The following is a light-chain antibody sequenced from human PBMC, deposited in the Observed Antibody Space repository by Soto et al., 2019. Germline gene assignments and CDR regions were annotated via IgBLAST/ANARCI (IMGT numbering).Light chain of an antibody. V-gene: IGKV3-20*01. CDR2: GAS. CDR1: QSVSSSY. Sequence: DIVLTQSPGTLSLSPGDSATLSCRASQSVSSSYLAWYQQKPGQAPRLLIYGASSRANGIPDRFSGSGSGTDLTLTISRLEPEDFAVYYCQQFRTCGQGTKVDIK. J-gene: IGKJ1*01. CDR3: QQFRT.